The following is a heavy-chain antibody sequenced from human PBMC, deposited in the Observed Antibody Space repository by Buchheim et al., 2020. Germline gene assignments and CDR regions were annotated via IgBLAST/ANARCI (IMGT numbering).Heavy chain of an antibody. V-gene: IGHV3-74*01. CDR2: INSDGSST. J-gene: IGHJ4*02. D-gene: IGHD6-19*01. CDR1: GFTFSSYW. CDR3: ARGLYSSGWYILGGFDY. Sequence: EVQLVESGGGLVQPGGSLRLSCAASGFTFSSYWMHWVRQAPGKGLVWVSRINSDGSSTSYADSVKGRFTISRDNAKNTLYLQMNNLRAEDTAVYYCARGLYSSGWYILGGFDYWGQGTL.